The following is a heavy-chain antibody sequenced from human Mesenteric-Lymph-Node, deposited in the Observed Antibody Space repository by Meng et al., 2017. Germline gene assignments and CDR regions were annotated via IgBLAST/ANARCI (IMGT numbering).Heavy chain of an antibody. V-gene: IGHV3-7*01. CDR2: IKQEESEK. D-gene: IGHD5-24*01. Sequence: GESLKISCAASGFTFSSYWMSWVRQAPGKGLEWVDNIKQEESEKYSVYSVKGRFTISRDNAKNSLYLQMNSLRAEATAVYYCARTIWDAFDIWGQGTMVTVSS. CDR1: GFTFSSYW. CDR3: ARTIWDAFDI. J-gene: IGHJ3*02.